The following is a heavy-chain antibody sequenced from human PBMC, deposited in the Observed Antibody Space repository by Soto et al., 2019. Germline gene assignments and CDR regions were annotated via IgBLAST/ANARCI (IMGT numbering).Heavy chain of an antibody. CDR2: IKSKTDGGTT. V-gene: IGHV3-15*07. D-gene: IGHD5-12*01. CDR3: AKARCSGNSCYVPDY. J-gene: IGHJ4*01. Sequence: PGGSLRLSCAASGFTFSNAWINWVRQAPGKGLEWVGRIKSKTDGGTTDFAAPVKGRFAISRDDSKNMVYLQMNSLKTEDTAVYYCAKARCSGNSCYVPDYWGHGSLVTVSS. CDR1: GFTFSNAW.